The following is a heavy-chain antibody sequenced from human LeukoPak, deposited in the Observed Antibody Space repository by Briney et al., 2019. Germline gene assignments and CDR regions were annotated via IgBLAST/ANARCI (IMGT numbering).Heavy chain of an antibody. CDR2: IYYSGST. D-gene: IGHD3-10*01. CDR1: GGSISNYY. Sequence: SEPLSLTCTVSGGSISNYYWSWIRQPPGKGLEWIGYIYYSGSTNYNPSLKSRVTISVDTSKNQFSLKLSSVTAADTAVYYCARLDYGSGSYPFDYWGQGTLVIVSS. V-gene: IGHV4-59*08. J-gene: IGHJ4*02. CDR3: ARLDYGSGSYPFDY.